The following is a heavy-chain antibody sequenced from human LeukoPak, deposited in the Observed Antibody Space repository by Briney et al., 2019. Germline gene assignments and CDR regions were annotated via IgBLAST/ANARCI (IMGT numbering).Heavy chain of an antibody. D-gene: IGHD6-13*01. CDR3: AKKDGKGAAASAGMNV. J-gene: IGHJ6*04. V-gene: IGHV3-30*02. CDR2: IRYDGSNK. CDR1: GFTFSGYG. Sequence: GGSLRLSCAASGFTFSGYGMHWVRQAPGKGLEWVAFIRYDGSNKYYADSVKGRFTISRDNSKNTLYLQMNSLRAEDTAVYYCAKKDGKGAAASAGMNVWGKGTTVTVSS.